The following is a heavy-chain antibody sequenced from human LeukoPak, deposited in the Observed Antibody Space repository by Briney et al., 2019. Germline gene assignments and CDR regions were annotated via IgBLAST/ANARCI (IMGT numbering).Heavy chain of an antibody. V-gene: IGHV4-38-2*01. Sequence: PSETLSLTCAVSGYSISSGYYWGWIRQPPGKGLEWIGSICHSGSTYYNPSLKSRVTISVDTSKNQFSLKLSSVTAADTAVYYCARRLRYFVDYWGQGTLVTVSS. D-gene: IGHD3-9*01. J-gene: IGHJ4*02. CDR1: GYSISSGYY. CDR3: ARRLRYFVDY. CDR2: ICHSGST.